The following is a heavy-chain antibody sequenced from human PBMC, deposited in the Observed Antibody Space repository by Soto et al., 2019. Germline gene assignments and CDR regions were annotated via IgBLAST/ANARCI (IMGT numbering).Heavy chain of an antibody. J-gene: IGHJ4*02. CDR3: ARETRRGYCSGGSCYLTFDY. CDR1: GGSISSYY. CDR2: IYYSGST. V-gene: IGHV4-59*01. D-gene: IGHD2-15*01. Sequence: PSETLSLTCTVSGGSISSYYWSWIRQPPGKGLDCIGYIYYSGSTNYNPSLKSRVTISVDTSKNQFSLKLSSVTAADTAVYYCARETRRGYCSGGSCYLTFDYWGQGTLVTVSS.